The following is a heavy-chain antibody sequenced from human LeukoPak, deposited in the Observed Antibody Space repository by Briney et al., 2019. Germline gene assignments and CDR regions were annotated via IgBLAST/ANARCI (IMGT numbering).Heavy chain of an antibody. Sequence: GGSLRLSCAASGFTFDDYGMSWVRQAPGKGLEWVSGINWNGGSTGYADSVKGRFTISRDNAKNSLYLQMNSLRAEDTALYYYAREMYYDSSGYYHGAFDIWGQGTMVTVSS. CDR2: INWNGGST. CDR1: GFTFDDYG. J-gene: IGHJ3*02. CDR3: AREMYYDSSGYYHGAFDI. D-gene: IGHD3-22*01. V-gene: IGHV3-20*04.